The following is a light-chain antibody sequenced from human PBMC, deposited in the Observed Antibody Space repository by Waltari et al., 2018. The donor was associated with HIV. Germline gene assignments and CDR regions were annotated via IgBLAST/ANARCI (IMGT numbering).Light chain of an antibody. J-gene: IGKJ4*01. CDR3: QQYRSLPST. Sequence: IQMTQSPSSVASFKGDTITISCRASQNIASNLAWYQQKPGSVPKLLIYGGSSLQSGGPARFSGRGSGTDFTLTIRDLHSEDFAIYYCQQYRSLPSTFGGGTRVEI. V-gene: IGKV1-8*01. CDR1: QNIASN. CDR2: GGS.